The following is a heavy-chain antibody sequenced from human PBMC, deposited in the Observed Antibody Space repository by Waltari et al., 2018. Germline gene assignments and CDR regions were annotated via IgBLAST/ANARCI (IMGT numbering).Heavy chain of an antibody. CDR1: GDSMTGNYW. CDR3: ARDRGRGLYLDS. CDR2: AHRSGRT. V-gene: IGHV4-4*02. J-gene: IGHJ4*02. Sequence: QVQSQESGPGLGKPSGTLSLTCGVSGDSMTGNYWWSWVRQPPGKGLEWIGQAHRSGRTNYNPPPESRVTVSIDTSNTQISLELTSATAADKDLYLCARDRGRGLYLDSWGRGILVTVSP. D-gene: IGHD2-15*01.